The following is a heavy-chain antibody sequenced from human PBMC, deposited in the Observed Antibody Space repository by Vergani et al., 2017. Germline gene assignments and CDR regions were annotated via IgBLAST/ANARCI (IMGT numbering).Heavy chain of an antibody. CDR3: ASSFITMVRGARENDY. CDR1: GYTFTGYY. Sequence: QVQLVQSGAEVKKPGASVKVSCKASGYTFTGYYMHWVRQAPGQGLEWMGWINPNSGGTNYAQKFQGRVTMTRDTSTSTAYMELSRLRSDDTAVYYCASSFITMVRGARENDYWGQGTLVTVSS. CDR2: INPNSGGT. V-gene: IGHV1-2*02. D-gene: IGHD3-10*01. J-gene: IGHJ4*02.